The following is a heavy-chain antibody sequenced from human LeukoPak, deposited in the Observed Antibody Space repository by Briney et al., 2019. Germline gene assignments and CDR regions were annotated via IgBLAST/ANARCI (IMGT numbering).Heavy chain of an antibody. CDR2: IYTGGTT. CDR1: GFTVSSNS. V-gene: IGHV3-66*01. CDR3: ARNVAAPGGVYFDY. J-gene: IGHJ4*02. D-gene: IGHD3-16*01. Sequence: GGSLRLSCAASGFTVSSNSMSWVRQAPGKGLVWVSVIYTGGTTYYADSVKGRFTISRDNSKNTLYLQMNSLRAEDTAVYYCARNVAAPGGVYFDYWGQGTLVTVSS.